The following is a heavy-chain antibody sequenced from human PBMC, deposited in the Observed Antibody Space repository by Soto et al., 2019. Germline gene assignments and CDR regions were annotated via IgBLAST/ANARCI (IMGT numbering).Heavy chain of an antibody. D-gene: IGHD6-13*01. J-gene: IGHJ6*02. V-gene: IGHV3-30*18. CDR3: AKEIAVAGAPFYDFGLDV. CDR2: IAYEGSSK. Sequence: QVQLVESGGGVVQPGRSLRLSCAASGFTFRTSGMHWVRQAPGKGLEWVGFIAYEGSSKYYADSVKGRFTIARDNSKNTLYLQMSSLRGEDPAVYYCAKEIAVAGAPFYDFGLDVWGQGNTVTVSS. CDR1: GFTFRTSG.